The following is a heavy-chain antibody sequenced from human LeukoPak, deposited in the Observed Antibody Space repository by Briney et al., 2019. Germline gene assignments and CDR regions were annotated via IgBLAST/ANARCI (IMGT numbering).Heavy chain of an antibody. CDR2: IYSGGST. Sequence: GGSLRLSCAASGFTVSSNYMSWVRQAPGKGLEWVSVIYSGGSTYYADSVKGRFTISRDNSKNTLYLQMKSLRAEDKAVYYCARERNLEIAVAGTIFNNWGQGTLVTVSS. V-gene: IGHV3-66*01. CDR1: GFTVSSNY. CDR3: ARERNLEIAVAGTIFNN. J-gene: IGHJ4*02. D-gene: IGHD6-19*01.